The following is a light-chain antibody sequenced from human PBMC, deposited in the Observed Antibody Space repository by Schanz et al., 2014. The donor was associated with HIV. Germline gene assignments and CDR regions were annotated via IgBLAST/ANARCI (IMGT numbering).Light chain of an antibody. CDR2: AAD. Sequence: EMVMTQSPATLSVSPGERATLSCRASQSVTSDLAWYQHKPGQAPRLLIYAADTRATGIPDRFSGSGSGTDFTLTISRLEPEDFAVYYCQQYGSSPGTFGQGTKVEIK. CDR1: QSVTSD. CDR3: QQYGSSPGT. V-gene: IGKV3-20*01. J-gene: IGKJ2*01.